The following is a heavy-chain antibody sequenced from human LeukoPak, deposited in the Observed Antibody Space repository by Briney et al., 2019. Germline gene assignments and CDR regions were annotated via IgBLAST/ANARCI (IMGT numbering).Heavy chain of an antibody. V-gene: IGHV4-38-2*02. CDR3: ARGVPWGVVVIAAGFDY. CDR2: IYHSGST. D-gene: IGHD2-15*01. J-gene: IGHJ4*02. Sequence: SETLSLTCTVSGGSISSYYWGWIRQPPGKGLEWIGSIYHSGSTYYNPSLKRRVTISVDTSKNQFSLKLSSVTAADTAVYYCARGVPWGVVVIAAGFDYWGQGTLVTVSS. CDR1: GGSISSYY.